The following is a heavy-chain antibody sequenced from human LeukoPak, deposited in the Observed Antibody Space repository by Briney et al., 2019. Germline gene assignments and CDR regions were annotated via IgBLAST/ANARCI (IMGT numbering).Heavy chain of an antibody. Sequence: GGSLRLSCAASGFTFGSYAMHWVRQAPGKGLEWVAVISYDGSNKYYADSVKGRFTISRDNSKNTLYLQMNSLRAEDTAVYYCARDAGVRGVGSLDYWGQGTLVTVSS. CDR1: GFTFGSYA. CDR2: ISYDGSNK. CDR3: ARDAGVRGVGSLDY. J-gene: IGHJ4*02. D-gene: IGHD3-10*01. V-gene: IGHV3-30*04.